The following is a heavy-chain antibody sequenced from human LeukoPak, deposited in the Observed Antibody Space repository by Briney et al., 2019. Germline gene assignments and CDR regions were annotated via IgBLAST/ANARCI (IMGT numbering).Heavy chain of an antibody. D-gene: IGHD2-21*02. CDR3: ARVLRHIVVVTAIPYWFNP. CDR2: IKHSGRT. V-gene: IGHV4-34*01. Sequence: SETLSLTCAVYSGSFSGYYWGWIRQPPGKGLEWLGEIKHSGRTNSNPSLKSRVTISVDTSKNQFSLKLSSVTAADTAVYYCARVLRHIVVVTAIPYWFNPWGQGTLVTVSS. CDR1: SGSFSGYY. J-gene: IGHJ5*02.